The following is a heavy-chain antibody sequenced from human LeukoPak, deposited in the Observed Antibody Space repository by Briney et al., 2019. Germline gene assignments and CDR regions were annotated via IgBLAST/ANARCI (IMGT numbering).Heavy chain of an antibody. CDR3: AKDGSMVRGVISNFDY. D-gene: IGHD3-10*01. CDR2: ISGSGGST. Sequence: GGSLRLSCAASGFTCSSYAMSWVRQAPGKGLAWVSAISGSGGSTYYADSVKGRFTISRDNSKNTLYLQMNSLRAEDTAVYYCAKDGSMVRGVISNFDYWGQGTLVTVSS. V-gene: IGHV3-23*01. J-gene: IGHJ4*02. CDR1: GFTCSSYA.